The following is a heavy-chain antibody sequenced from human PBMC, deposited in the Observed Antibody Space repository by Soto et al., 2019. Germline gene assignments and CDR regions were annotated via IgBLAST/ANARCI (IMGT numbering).Heavy chain of an antibody. Sequence: QVQLVQSGAEVKKPGASVKVSCKASGYTFTSYYMHWVRQAPGQGLEWMGIINPSGGSTSYAQKFQGRVTMTRDTSTSTVYMELSSLRSEDTAVYYCARGPGIAAAGTYYYYYGMDVWGQGTTVTVSS. CDR3: ARGPGIAAAGTYYYYYGMDV. V-gene: IGHV1-46*03. CDR1: GYTFTSYY. CDR2: INPSGGST. D-gene: IGHD6-13*01. J-gene: IGHJ6*02.